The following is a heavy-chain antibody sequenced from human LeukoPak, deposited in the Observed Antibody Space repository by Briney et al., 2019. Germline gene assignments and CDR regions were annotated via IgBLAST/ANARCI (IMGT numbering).Heavy chain of an antibody. CDR2: ISYDGSDK. D-gene: IGHD3-9*01. J-gene: IGHJ3*01. CDR1: GFSFSSYG. V-gene: IGHV3-30*18. Sequence: PGESLRLSCAASGFSFSSYGMHWVRQAPGKGLEWVAIISYDGSDKYYADSVEGRFTISRDNSKNTLYLQMNSLRAEDTAVYYCAKGCTLFWLKDAFDVWGQGTMVTVSS. CDR3: AKGCTLFWLKDAFDV.